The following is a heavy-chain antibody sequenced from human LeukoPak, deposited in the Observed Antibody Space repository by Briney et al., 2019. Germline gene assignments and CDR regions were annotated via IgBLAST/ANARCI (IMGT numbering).Heavy chain of an antibody. D-gene: IGHD6-19*01. V-gene: IGHV4-59*01. CDR1: GGSITAYF. J-gene: IGHJ4*02. CDR3: AGSSGWSGVLDY. Sequence: SETLSLTCSVSGGSITAYFWTRIRQPPGKGLEWIGYISYSGSTNNNPSLKSRVTTSLDTSKNQFSLKLTSVTTADSAMYYCAGSSGWSGVLDYWGQGTLVTVSS. CDR2: ISYSGST.